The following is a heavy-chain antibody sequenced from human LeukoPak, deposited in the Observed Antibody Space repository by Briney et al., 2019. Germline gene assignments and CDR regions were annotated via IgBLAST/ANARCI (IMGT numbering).Heavy chain of an antibody. CDR3: ARGTMMN. V-gene: IGHV3-48*02. CDR1: GFTYSNYS. Sequence: PGGSLRLSCAASGFTYSNYSMNWVRQAPGKGLKWIPYISGSSSAIYYADSVKGRFTISRDNVKNSVYLQMNNLRDDDTAVYYCARGTMMNWGQGTLVTVSS. D-gene: IGHD3-22*01. J-gene: IGHJ4*02. CDR2: ISGSSSAI.